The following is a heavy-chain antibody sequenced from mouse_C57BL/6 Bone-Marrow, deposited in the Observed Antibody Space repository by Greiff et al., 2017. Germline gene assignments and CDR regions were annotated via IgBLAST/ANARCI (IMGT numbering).Heavy chain of an antibody. J-gene: IGHJ4*01. CDR2: IYPRDGST. V-gene: IGHV1-78*01. CDR1: GYTFTDHT. Sequence: VKLQQSDAELVKPGASVKISCKVSGYTFTDHTIHWMKQRPEQGLEWIGYIYPRDGSTKYNEKFKGKATLTADKSSSTAYMLLNSLTSEDSAVYFCARGSGGPLYAMDYWGQGTSVTVSS. D-gene: IGHD4-1*01. CDR3: ARGSGGPLYAMDY.